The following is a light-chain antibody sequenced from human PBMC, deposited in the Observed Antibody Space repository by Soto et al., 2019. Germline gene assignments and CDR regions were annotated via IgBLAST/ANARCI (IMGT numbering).Light chain of an antibody. CDR1: QSVSTS. J-gene: IGKJ1*01. Sequence: IVLTQSPATLSLSPGERAALSCRASQSVSTSLAWYQHKPGQAPRLIIYDASKRAPGIPARFSGSGSGTDFTLTISSSEPEDFAVYYCQVRDVWPTFGQGTKV. V-gene: IGKV3-11*01. CDR2: DAS. CDR3: QVRDVWPT.